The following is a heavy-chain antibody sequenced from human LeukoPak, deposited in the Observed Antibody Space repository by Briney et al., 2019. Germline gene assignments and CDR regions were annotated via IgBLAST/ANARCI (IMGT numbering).Heavy chain of an antibody. CDR3: AREVVAGDSPYFDY. J-gene: IGHJ4*02. Sequence: GASVKVSCKASGGTFSSYASSWVRQAPGQGLEWVGGIITIFGTANYAQKFQGRVTITADESTSTAYMELSSLRSEDTAVYYCAREVVAGDSPYFDYWGQGTLVTVSS. CDR1: GGTFSSYA. V-gene: IGHV1-69*13. CDR2: IITIFGTA. D-gene: IGHD2-21*02.